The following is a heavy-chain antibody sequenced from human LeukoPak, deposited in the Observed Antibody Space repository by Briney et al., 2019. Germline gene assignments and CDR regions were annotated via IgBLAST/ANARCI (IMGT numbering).Heavy chain of an antibody. CDR1: GFTFSSYA. CDR2: ISYDGSNK. V-gene: IGHV3-30*04. D-gene: IGHD3-22*01. CDR3: AKATRTHIVVVIFGNYYFDY. J-gene: IGHJ4*02. Sequence: GGSLRLSCAASGFTFSSYAMHWVRQAPGKGLEWVAVISYDGSNKYYADSVKGRFTISRDNSKNTLYLQMNSLRAEDTAVYYCAKATRTHIVVVIFGNYYFDYWGQGTLVTVSS.